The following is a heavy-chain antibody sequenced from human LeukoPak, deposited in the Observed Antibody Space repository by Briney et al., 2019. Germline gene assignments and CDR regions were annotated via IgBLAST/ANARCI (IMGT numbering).Heavy chain of an antibody. Sequence: HTGGSLRLSCAASGFTFDDYAMHWVRHAPGKGLEWVSGISWNSGSIVYADSVKGRFTISRDNAKNSLYLQMNSLRAEDTALYYCAKDTSSSWYGGWFDPWGQGTLVTVSS. CDR3: AKDTSSSWYGGWFDP. V-gene: IGHV3-9*01. CDR1: GFTFDDYA. J-gene: IGHJ5*02. CDR2: ISWNSGSI. D-gene: IGHD6-13*01.